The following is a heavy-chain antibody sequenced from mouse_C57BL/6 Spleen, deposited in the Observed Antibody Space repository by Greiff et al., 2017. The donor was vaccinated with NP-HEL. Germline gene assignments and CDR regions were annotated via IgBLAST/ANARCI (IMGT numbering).Heavy chain of an antibody. V-gene: IGHV5-9*01. J-gene: IGHJ3*01. CDR2: ISGGGGNT. Sequence: DVMLVESGGGLVKPGGSLKLSCAASGFTFSSYTMSWVRQTPEKRLEWVATISGGGGNTYYPDSVKGRFTISRDNAKNTLYLQMSSLRSEDTALYYCARHGSNYVFAYWGQGTLVTVSA. D-gene: IGHD2-5*01. CDR1: GFTFSSYT. CDR3: ARHGSNYVFAY.